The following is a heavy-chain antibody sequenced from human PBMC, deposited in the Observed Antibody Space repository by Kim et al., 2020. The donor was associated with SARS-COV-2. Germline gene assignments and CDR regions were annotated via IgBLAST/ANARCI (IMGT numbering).Heavy chain of an antibody. D-gene: IGHD6-19*01. J-gene: IGHJ4*02. Sequence: NPSRKSRVTMSVDTSKNQFSLKLGSVTAADTAVYYCARGIGVAAYYFDYWGQGTLVTVSS. V-gene: IGHV4-59*09. CDR3: ARGIGVAAYYFDY.